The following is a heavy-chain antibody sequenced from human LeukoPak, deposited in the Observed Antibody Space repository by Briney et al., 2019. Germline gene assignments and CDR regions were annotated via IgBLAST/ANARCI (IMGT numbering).Heavy chain of an antibody. Sequence: GGSLRLSCAASGFTFSNYGMHWVRQAPGKGLEWVAVISYDGSNKYYADSVKGRFTISRDNSKNTLYLQMNSLRAEDTAVYYCARDLLLWFGELLPDYWGQGTLVTVSS. CDR1: GFTFSNYG. D-gene: IGHD3-10*01. V-gene: IGHV3-30*03. CDR2: ISYDGSNK. J-gene: IGHJ4*02. CDR3: ARDLLLWFGELLPDY.